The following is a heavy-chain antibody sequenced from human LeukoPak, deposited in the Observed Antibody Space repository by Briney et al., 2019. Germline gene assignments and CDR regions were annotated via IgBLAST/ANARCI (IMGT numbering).Heavy chain of an antibody. CDR2: ISYDGSNK. CDR3: ARPGGSSGSHYYYYGMDI. Sequence: GRSLRLSCAATGFTFSSYGMHWVRQAPGKGLEWVAVISYDGSNKYYADSVKGRFTISRDNAKNSLYLQMNSLRAEDTAVYYCARPGGSSGSHYYYYGMDIWGQGTTVTVSS. D-gene: IGHD3-22*01. J-gene: IGHJ6*02. CDR1: GFTFSSYG. V-gene: IGHV3-30*03.